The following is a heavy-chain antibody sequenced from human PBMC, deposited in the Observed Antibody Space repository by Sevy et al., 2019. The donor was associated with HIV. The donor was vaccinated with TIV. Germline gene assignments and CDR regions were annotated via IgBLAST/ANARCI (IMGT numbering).Heavy chain of an antibody. D-gene: IGHD6-6*01. CDR1: GGTFSSYA. Sequence: ASVKVSCKASGGTFSSYAISWVRQAPGQGLEWMGGIIPIFGTANYAQKFQGRVTITADESTSTAYMELSSLRSEDTAVYYCAREYSSSDGAPGVFDYWGQGTLVTASS. CDR2: IIPIFGTA. CDR3: AREYSSSDGAPGVFDY. V-gene: IGHV1-69*13. J-gene: IGHJ4*02.